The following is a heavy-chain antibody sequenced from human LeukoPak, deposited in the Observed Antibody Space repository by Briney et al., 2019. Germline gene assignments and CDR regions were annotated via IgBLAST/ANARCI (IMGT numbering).Heavy chain of an antibody. Sequence: SETLSLTCTVSGGSISSGSYYWSWIRQPAGKGLEWIGRIYTSGSTNYNPTRKSRVTISVDTSKNQFSLKLSSVTAADTAVYYCAREIPVITIFGVVTVFDPWGQGTLVTVSS. V-gene: IGHV4-61*02. J-gene: IGHJ5*02. CDR1: GGSISSGSYY. CDR2: IYTSGST. D-gene: IGHD3-3*01. CDR3: AREIPVITIFGVVTVFDP.